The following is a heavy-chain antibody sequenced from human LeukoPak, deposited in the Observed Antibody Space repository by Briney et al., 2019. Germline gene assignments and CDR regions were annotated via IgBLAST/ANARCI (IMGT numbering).Heavy chain of an antibody. Sequence: GGSLRLSCAASGFTFSSYAMSWVRQAPGKGLEWVSAISGSGGSTYYADSVKGRFTISRDKSKNTLYLQMNSLRAEDTAVYYCAKDLSYGDYLPGYFDYWGQGTLVTVSS. J-gene: IGHJ4*02. D-gene: IGHD4-17*01. V-gene: IGHV3-23*01. CDR3: AKDLSYGDYLPGYFDY. CDR1: GFTFSSYA. CDR2: ISGSGGST.